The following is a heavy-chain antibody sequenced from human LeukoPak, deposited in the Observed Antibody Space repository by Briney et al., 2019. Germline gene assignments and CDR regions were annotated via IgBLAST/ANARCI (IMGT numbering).Heavy chain of an antibody. CDR1: GFTFSSYA. J-gene: IGHJ4*02. V-gene: IGHV3-30*04. CDR2: ISYDGSNK. CDR3: ARGVMVRGVNLDY. D-gene: IGHD3-10*01. Sequence: GGSLRLSCAASGFTFSSYAMHWVRQAPGKGLEWVAVISYDGSNKYYADSVKGRFTISRDNSKNTLYLQMNSLRAEDTAVYYCARGVMVRGVNLDYWGQGTLVTVSS.